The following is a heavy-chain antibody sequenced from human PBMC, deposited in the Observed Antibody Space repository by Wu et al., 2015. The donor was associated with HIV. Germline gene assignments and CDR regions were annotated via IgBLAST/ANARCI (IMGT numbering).Heavy chain of an antibody. D-gene: IGHD7-27*01. V-gene: IGHV1-2*02. CDR2: INPNSGGT. Sequence: QVQLVQSGAEVKKTGSSVRVSCKASGYTFTGYYMHWVRQAPGQGLEWMGWINPNSGGTNYAQKFQGRVTMTRDTSISTAYMELSRLRSEDTAVYYCARGRWGSAYFDYWGQGTLVTVSS. CDR1: GYTFTGYY. J-gene: IGHJ4*02. CDR3: ARGRWGSAYFDY.